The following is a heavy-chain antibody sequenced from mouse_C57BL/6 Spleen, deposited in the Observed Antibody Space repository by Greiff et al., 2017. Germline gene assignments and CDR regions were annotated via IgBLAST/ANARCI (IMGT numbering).Heavy chain of an antibody. CDR1: GFTFSDYG. V-gene: IGHV5-17*01. J-gene: IGHJ4*01. Sequence: EVQLVESGGGLVKPGGSLKLSCAASGFTFSDYGMHWVRQAPEKGLEWVAYISSGSSTIYYADTVQGRFTISSDNAKNTLFLQMTSLRSEDTAMYYCARPIYYDFKGYAMDYWGQGTSVTVSS. CDR2: ISSGSSTI. CDR3: ARPIYYDFKGYAMDY. D-gene: IGHD2-4*01.